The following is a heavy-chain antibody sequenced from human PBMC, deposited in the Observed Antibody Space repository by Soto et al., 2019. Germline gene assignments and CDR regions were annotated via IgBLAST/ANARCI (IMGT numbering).Heavy chain of an antibody. V-gene: IGHV3-30*18. D-gene: IGHD3-22*01. Sequence: PGGSLRLSCAASGFTFSSYGMHWVRQAPGKGLEWVAVISYDGSNKYYADSVKGRFTISRDNSKNTLYLQMNSLRAEDTAVYYCAKSGGYYHNWFDPWGQGTLVTVSS. J-gene: IGHJ5*02. CDR3: AKSGGYYHNWFDP. CDR2: ISYDGSNK. CDR1: GFTFSSYG.